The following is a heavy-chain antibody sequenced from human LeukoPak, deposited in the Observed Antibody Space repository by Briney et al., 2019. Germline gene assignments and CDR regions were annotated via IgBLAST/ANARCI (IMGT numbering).Heavy chain of an antibody. Sequence: PGGSLRLSCAASGFTFSSYAMHWVRQAPGKGLEWVAVISYDGSNKYYADSVKGRFTISRDNSKNTLYLQMNSLRAEDTAVYYCARGARWELLNWFDPWGQGTLVTVSS. V-gene: IGHV3-30*04. CDR3: ARGARWELLNWFDP. D-gene: IGHD1-26*01. CDR1: GFTFSSYA. CDR2: ISYDGSNK. J-gene: IGHJ5*02.